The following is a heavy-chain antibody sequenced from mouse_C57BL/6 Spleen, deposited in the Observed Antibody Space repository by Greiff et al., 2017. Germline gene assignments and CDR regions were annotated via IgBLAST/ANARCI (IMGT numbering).Heavy chain of an antibody. CDR3: ARNGRGY. J-gene: IGHJ2*01. CDR1: GYTFTDYY. Sequence: EVQLQQSGPELVKPGASVKISCKASGYTFTDYYMNWVKQSHGKSLEWIGDINPNNGGTSYNQKFKGKATLTVDKSSSTAYMELRSLTSEDSAVYYCARNGRGYWGQGTTRTVSS. CDR2: INPNNGGT. V-gene: IGHV1-26*01.